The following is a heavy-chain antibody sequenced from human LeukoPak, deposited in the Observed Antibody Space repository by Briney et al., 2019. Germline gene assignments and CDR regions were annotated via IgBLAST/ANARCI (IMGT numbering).Heavy chain of an antibody. V-gene: IGHV3-11*01. CDR1: GFSFKDYY. CDR2: INVNGGAM. J-gene: IGHJ4*02. Sequence: GGSLRLSCAASGFSFKDYYYSWIRQAPGTGLEWVSFINVNGGAMYYADFVKGRFTISRQNAQNSVYLEMNSLRDEDTAVYYCARGPRILAAGSYFFDYWGQGSLVTVSS. D-gene: IGHD6-13*01. CDR3: ARGPRILAAGSYFFDY.